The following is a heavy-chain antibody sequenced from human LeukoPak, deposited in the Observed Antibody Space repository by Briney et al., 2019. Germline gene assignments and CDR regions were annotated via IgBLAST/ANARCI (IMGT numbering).Heavy chain of an antibody. Sequence: SETLSLTCAVYGGSFSGYYWSWIRQPPGKGLEWIGEINHSGSTNYNPSLKSRVTISVDTSKNQFSLKLSSVTAADTAVYYCARGVEGRLRWFKGVLPRSDAFDIWGQGTMVTVSS. D-gene: IGHD4-23*01. CDR2: INHSGST. CDR3: ARGVEGRLRWFKGVLPRSDAFDI. J-gene: IGHJ3*02. V-gene: IGHV4-34*01. CDR1: GGSFSGYY.